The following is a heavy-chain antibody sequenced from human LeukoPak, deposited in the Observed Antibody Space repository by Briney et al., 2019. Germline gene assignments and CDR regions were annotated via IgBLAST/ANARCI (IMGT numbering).Heavy chain of an antibody. CDR1: GGSIPTKNFY. V-gene: IGHV4-39*02. D-gene: IGHD3-22*01. J-gene: IGHJ4*02. Sequence: SETLSLTCTVSGGSIPTKNFYWGWIRQPPGKGLEWIGSVFYSGRTYYNPSLKSRVTIFVDPSKNQFSLKLSSVTAADTAVYYCARESITMIVVAKPVDYWGQGTLVTVSS. CDR3: ARESITMIVVAKPVDY. CDR2: VFYSGRT.